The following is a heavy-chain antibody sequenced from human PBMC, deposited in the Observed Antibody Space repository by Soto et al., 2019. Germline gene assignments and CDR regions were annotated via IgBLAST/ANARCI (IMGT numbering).Heavy chain of an antibody. CDR2: IYYSGST. CDR1: GGSISSSSYY. V-gene: IGHV4-39*01. J-gene: IGHJ4*02. Sequence: QLQLQESGPGLVKPSETLSLTCTVSGGSISSSSYYWGWIRQPPGKGLEWIGSIYYSGSTYYNPSLKSRVTIAVDTSKNQFSLKLSSVTAADTAVYYCARLGYKIPVAGCFGFDYWGQGTLVTVSS. CDR3: ARLGYKIPVAGCFGFDY. D-gene: IGHD6-19*01.